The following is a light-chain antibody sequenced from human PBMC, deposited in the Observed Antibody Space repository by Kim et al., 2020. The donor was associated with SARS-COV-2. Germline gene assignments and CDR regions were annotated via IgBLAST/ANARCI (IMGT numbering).Light chain of an antibody. CDR3: APWDDSLNGLV. CDR1: SSNIGSNY. J-gene: IGLJ3*02. V-gene: IGLV1-44*01. Sequence: GQRVTISCSGSSSNIGSNYVHWYQQLPGTAPKLLVFSYNQRPSGVPNRFSASKSGTSASLAISGLQFEDEADYYCAPWDDSLNGLVFGGGTQLTVL. CDR2: SYN.